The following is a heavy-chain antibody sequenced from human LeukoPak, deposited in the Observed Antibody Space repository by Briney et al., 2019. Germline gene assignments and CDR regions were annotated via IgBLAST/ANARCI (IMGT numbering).Heavy chain of an antibody. D-gene: IGHD4-17*01. V-gene: IGHV3-23*01. CDR2: ISGSGGST. J-gene: IGHJ4*02. CDR3: ARPNDYGDSCFDY. CDR1: GFTFSSYG. Sequence: GGTLRLSCAASGFTFSSYGMSWVRQAPGKGLEWVSAISGSGGSTYYADSVKGRFTISRDDSKNTLYLQMNSLRAEDTAVYYCARPNDYGDSCFDYWGQGTLVTVSS.